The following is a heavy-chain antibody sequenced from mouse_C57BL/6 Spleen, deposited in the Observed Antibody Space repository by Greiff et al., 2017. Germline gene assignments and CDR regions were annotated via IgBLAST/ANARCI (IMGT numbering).Heavy chain of an antibody. V-gene: IGHV1-69*01. CDR1: GYTFTSYW. CDR3: ARGGGSLYYAMDY. Sequence: VQLQQPGAELVMPGASVKLSCKASGYTFTSYWMHWVKQRPGQGLEWIGEIDPSDSYTNYNQKFKGKSTLTVDKSSSTAYMQLSSLTSEDSAVYYCARGGGSLYYAMDYWGQGTSVTVSS. J-gene: IGHJ4*01. CDR2: IDPSDSYT. D-gene: IGHD3-2*02.